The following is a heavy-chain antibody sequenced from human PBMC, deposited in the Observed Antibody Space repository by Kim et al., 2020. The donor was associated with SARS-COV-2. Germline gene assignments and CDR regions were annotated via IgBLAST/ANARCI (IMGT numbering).Heavy chain of an antibody. CDR1: GLSFSDSY. V-gene: IGHV3-11*01. CDR3: ARSGNGYNAFGI. Sequence: GGSLRLSCAASGLSFSDSYMNWVRQAPGKGLEWLSFISTRGESIFYADSVEGRFTISRDNAKNSLYLQMNYLRDEDTACYYCARSGNGYNAFGIWGQG. D-gene: IGHD5-12*01. CDR2: ISTRGESI. J-gene: IGHJ4*02.